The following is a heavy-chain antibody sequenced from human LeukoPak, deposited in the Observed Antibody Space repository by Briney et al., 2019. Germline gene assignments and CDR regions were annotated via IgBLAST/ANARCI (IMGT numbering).Heavy chain of an antibody. CDR1: GFSFSSHS. CDR2: ISPRSDFT. D-gene: IGHD6-19*01. CDR3: SAQPESLAGAMYS. V-gene: IGHV3-23*01. Sequence: GGSLRLSCTASGFSFSSHSMTWVRQAPGKGLDWVSTISPRSDFTFYADSVKGQFTVSRDNSRNTLYLHMSTLRAEDTAVYYCSAQPESLAGAMYSWGQGALVTVSS. J-gene: IGHJ4*02.